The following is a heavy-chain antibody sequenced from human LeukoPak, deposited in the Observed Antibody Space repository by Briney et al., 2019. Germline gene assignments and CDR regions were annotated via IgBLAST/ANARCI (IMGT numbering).Heavy chain of an antibody. J-gene: IGHJ4*02. Sequence: GASVKVSCKASGYTLGSYDINWVRKATGQGLEWMGWMNPGSGNTGYAQRFQGRVTMTRDTSINTAYMELSGLRSEDTAVYYCARLSETAAYYYTSGYYYLGYWGQGTLVTV. D-gene: IGHD3-22*01. V-gene: IGHV1-8*02. CDR2: MNPGSGNT. CDR3: ARLSETAAYYYTSGYYYLGY. CDR1: GYTLGSYD.